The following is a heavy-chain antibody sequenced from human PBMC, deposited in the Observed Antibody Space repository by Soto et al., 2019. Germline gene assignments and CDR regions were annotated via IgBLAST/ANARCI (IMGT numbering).Heavy chain of an antibody. J-gene: IGHJ6*02. Sequence: GGSLRLSCAASGFTFSSYAMSWVRQAPGKGLEWVSAISGSGGSTYYADSVKGRFTISRDNSKNTLYLQMNSLRAEDTAVYYCAKDWAKYYYSGMDVWGQGTTVTVSS. CDR1: GFTFSSYA. CDR2: ISGSGGST. CDR3: AKDWAKYYYSGMDV. D-gene: IGHD3-16*01. V-gene: IGHV3-23*01.